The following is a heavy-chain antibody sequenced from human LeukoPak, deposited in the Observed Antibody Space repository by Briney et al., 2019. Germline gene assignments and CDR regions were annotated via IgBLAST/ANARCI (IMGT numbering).Heavy chain of an antibody. J-gene: IGHJ4*02. Sequence: ASVKVSCKASGYTFTSNGISWVRQAPGQGLEWMAWISTESGNTNYAQRFQGRVTMTTDTSTTTAYMELRGLRSDDTAVYYCARDRTRDYYYGSGSYYTPGYWGQGTLVTVSS. D-gene: IGHD3-10*01. CDR2: ISTESGNT. CDR1: GYTFTSNG. CDR3: ARDRTRDYYYGSGSYYTPGY. V-gene: IGHV1-18*01.